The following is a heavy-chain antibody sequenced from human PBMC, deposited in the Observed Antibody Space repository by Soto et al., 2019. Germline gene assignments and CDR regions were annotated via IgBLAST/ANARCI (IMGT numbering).Heavy chain of an antibody. D-gene: IGHD3-22*01. V-gene: IGHV1-69*13. CDR2: IIPIFGTA. J-gene: IGHJ3*02. CDR1: GGTFSSYA. Sequence: SVKVSCKASGGTFSSYAISWVRQAPGQGLEWMGGIIPIFGTANYAQKFQGRVTITADESTSAAYMELSSLRSEDTAVYYCARDYYYDRDAFDIWGQGTMVTVSS. CDR3: ARDYYYDRDAFDI.